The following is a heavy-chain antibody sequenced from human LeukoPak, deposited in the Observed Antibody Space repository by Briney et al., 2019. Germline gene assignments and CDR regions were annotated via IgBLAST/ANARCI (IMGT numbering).Heavy chain of an antibody. CDR2: ITSSAHKT. J-gene: IGHJ3*01. V-gene: IGHV3-23*01. CDR3: AVGANKNDGFDV. Sequence: RGSLRPSCAPSEFTSRNYATNWVRPAPGKGLEWLSSITSSAHKTYYAGSVKGRFTISRDTSKNTVYLQMNSLRAEDTALYYCAVGANKNDGFDVWGQGTMLTVSS. CDR1: EFTSRNYA. D-gene: IGHD1-26*01.